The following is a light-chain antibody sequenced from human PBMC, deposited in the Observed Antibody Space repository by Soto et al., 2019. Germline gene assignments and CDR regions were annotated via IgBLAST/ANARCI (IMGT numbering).Light chain of an antibody. CDR2: KAS. CDR3: QHYSLYSPWT. CDR1: QTISSW. J-gene: IGKJ1*01. V-gene: IGKV1-5*03. Sequence: ITMTQSPSTVSGCVGDRVTIPCRASQTISSWLAWYQQKPGKAPKLLIYKASTLKSGVPSRFSGSGSGTDFTLTITSLLPDDCATYYCQHYSLYSPWTFGQGTKVDI.